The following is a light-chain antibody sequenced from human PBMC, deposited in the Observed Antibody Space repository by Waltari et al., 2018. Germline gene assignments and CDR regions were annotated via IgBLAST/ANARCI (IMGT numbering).Light chain of an antibody. Sequence: DVQITQCPSTLSASAGDRVTITCRASPGISSWLAWYQQKPGKAPTLLIYKASSLESGVPSRFRGSGSGTEFTLTISSLQPDYFATYYCQQYHTYSRTFGQGTKVDIK. V-gene: IGKV1-5*03. J-gene: IGKJ1*01. CDR2: KAS. CDR3: QQYHTYSRT. CDR1: PGISSW.